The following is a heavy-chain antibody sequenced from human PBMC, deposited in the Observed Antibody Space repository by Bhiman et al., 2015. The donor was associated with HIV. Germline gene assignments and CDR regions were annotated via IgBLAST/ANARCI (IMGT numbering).Heavy chain of an antibody. Sequence: QVQLVESGGGVVQPGRSLRLSCAASGFTFSSCAMHWVRQAPGKGLEWVAVISYDGSNKYYGDSVKGRLTISRDNSKNTVYLQMNSLRSEDTAVYFCVKPKVKGRATVGFDYWGQGTLVTVSS. V-gene: IGHV3-30*04. CDR2: ISYDGSNK. D-gene: IGHD1-26*01. CDR3: VKPKVKGRATVGFDY. CDR1: GFTFSSCA. J-gene: IGHJ4*02.